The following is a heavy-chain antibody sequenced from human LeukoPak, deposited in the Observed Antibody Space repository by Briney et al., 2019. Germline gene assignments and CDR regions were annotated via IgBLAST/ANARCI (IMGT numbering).Heavy chain of an antibody. CDR3: ARVSCGGSGSIYYYYYGMDV. D-gene: IGHD2-15*01. CDR1: GGSISSSSYY. Sequence: SETLSLTCTVSGGSISSSSYYWGWIRQPPGKGLEWIGSIYYSGSTYYNPSLKSRVTISVDTSKNQFSLKLSSVTAADTAVYYCARVSCGGSGSIYYYYYGMDVWGQGTTVTVSS. J-gene: IGHJ6*02. CDR2: IYYSGST. V-gene: IGHV4-39*07.